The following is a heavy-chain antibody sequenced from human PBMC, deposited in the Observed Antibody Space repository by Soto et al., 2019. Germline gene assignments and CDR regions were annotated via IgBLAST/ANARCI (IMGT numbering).Heavy chain of an antibody. CDR3: ARPYCSSTSCHDAFDI. V-gene: IGHV3-33*01. Sequence: VQLVESGGGVVQPGRSLRLSCAASGFTFSSYGMHWVRQAPGKGLEWVAVIWYDGSNKYYADSVKGRFTISRDNSKNTLYLQMNSLRAEDTAVYYCARPYCSSTSCHDAFDIWGQGTMVTVSS. J-gene: IGHJ3*02. CDR1: GFTFSSYG. D-gene: IGHD2-2*01. CDR2: IWYDGSNK.